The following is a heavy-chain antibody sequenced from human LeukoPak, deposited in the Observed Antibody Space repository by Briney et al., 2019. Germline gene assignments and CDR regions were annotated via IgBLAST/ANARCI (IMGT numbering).Heavy chain of an antibody. D-gene: IGHD6-13*01. CDR3: ASPRAAAGTGSYWYFDL. CDR2: IIPIFGTA. V-gene: IGHV1-69*13. CDR1: GYTFTSYA. J-gene: IGHJ2*01. Sequence: SVKVSCKASGYTFTSYAISWVRQAPGQGLEWMGGIIPIFGTANYAQKFQGRVTITADESTSTAYMELSSLRSEDTAVYYCASPRAAAGTGSYWYFDLWGRGTLVTVSS.